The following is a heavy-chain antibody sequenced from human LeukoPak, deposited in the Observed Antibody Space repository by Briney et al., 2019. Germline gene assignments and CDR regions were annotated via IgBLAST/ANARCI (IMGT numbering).Heavy chain of an antibody. V-gene: IGHV3-23*01. J-gene: IGHJ4*02. CDR1: GFTFAKYA. CDR3: AKDRAGAN. Sequence: GESLKISCVGSGFTFAKYAMTWVREAPGKGLEWVSVISGSGNVTYYAESAKGRFTISRDNSKRTLYLQMDSLRADDTAIYYCAKDRAGANWGQGTLVLVSS. CDR2: ISGSGNVT.